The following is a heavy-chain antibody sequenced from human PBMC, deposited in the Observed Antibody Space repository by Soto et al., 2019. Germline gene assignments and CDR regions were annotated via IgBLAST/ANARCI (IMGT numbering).Heavy chain of an antibody. CDR3: ARDTIKGGSSSYGMDV. Sequence: SETLSLTCAVYGGSFSGYYWSWIRQPPVKGLEWIGEINYSGSTNYNPSLKSRVTISVDTPKNQFSLKLSSVTAADTAVYYCARDTIKGGSSSYGMDVWGQGTTVTVSS. CDR2: INYSGST. J-gene: IGHJ6*02. V-gene: IGHV4-34*01. CDR1: GGSFSGYY. D-gene: IGHD6-6*01.